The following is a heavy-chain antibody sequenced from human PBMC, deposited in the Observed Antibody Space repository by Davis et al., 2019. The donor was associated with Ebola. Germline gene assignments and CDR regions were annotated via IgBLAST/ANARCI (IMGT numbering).Heavy chain of an antibody. D-gene: IGHD4-17*01. CDR3: ARGETTVTTVWFDP. J-gene: IGHJ5*02. Sequence: LSLTCAVYGGSFSGYYWSWIRQAPGKGLEWVAVIWYDGSNKYYADSVKGRFTISRDNSKNTLYLQMNSLRAEDTAVYYCARGETTVTTVWFDPWGQGTLVTVSS. CDR2: IWYDGSNK. CDR1: GGSFSGYY. V-gene: IGHV3-33*08.